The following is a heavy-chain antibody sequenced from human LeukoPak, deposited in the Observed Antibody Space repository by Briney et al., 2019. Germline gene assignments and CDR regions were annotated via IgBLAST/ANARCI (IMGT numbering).Heavy chain of an antibody. D-gene: IGHD3-10*01. CDR3: AKIGRHYYGSALKGAFDI. CDR1: GFTFSSYA. V-gene: IGHV3-23*01. Sequence: GGSLRLSCAASGFTFSSYAMSWVRQAPGKGLEWVPRISNNGGSTYYTDSVKGRFTISRDNSKNTLSLQMNSLRAEDTAVYYCAKIGRHYYGSALKGAFDIWGQGTMVTVSS. CDR2: ISNNGGST. J-gene: IGHJ3*02.